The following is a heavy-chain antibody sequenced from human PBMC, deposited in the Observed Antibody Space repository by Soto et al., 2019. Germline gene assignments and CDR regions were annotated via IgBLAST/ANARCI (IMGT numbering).Heavy chain of an antibody. Sequence: LSLTCTVSGGSISSGGYYWSWIRQHPGKGLEWIGYIYYSGSTYYNPSLKSRVTISVDTSKNQFSLKLSSVTAADTAVYYCARDGGTPVNYGMDVWGQGTTVTVSS. D-gene: IGHD3-16*01. CDR1: GGSISSGGYY. CDR3: ARDGGTPVNYGMDV. V-gene: IGHV4-31*03. CDR2: IYYSGST. J-gene: IGHJ6*02.